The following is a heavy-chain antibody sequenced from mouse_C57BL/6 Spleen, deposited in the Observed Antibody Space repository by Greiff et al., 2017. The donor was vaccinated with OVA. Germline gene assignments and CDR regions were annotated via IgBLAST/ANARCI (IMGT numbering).Heavy chain of an antibody. V-gene: IGHV1-18*01. CDR1: GYTFTDYN. J-gene: IGHJ4*01. CDR3: ARPVVAKDYAMDY. CDR2: INPNNGGT. Sequence: VQLKQSGPELVKPGASVKIPCKASGYTFTDYNMDWVKQSHGKSLEWIGDINPNNGGTIYNQKFKGKATLTVDKSSSTAYMELRSLTSEDTAVYYCARPVVAKDYAMDYWGQGTSVTVSS. D-gene: IGHD1-1*01.